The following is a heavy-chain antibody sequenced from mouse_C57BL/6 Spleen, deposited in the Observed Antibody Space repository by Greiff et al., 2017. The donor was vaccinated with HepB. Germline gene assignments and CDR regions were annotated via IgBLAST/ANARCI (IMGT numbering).Heavy chain of an antibody. J-gene: IGHJ2*01. CDR1: GFTFSDYG. D-gene: IGHD1-1*02. CDR2: ISSGSSTI. Sequence: VQLKESGGGLVKPGGSLKLSCAASGFTFSDYGMHWVRQAPEKGLEWVAYISSGSSTIYYADTVKGRFTISRDNAKNTLFLQMTSLRSEDTAMYYCARPGWGDYFDYWGQGTTLTVSS. V-gene: IGHV5-17*01. CDR3: ARPGWGDYFDY.